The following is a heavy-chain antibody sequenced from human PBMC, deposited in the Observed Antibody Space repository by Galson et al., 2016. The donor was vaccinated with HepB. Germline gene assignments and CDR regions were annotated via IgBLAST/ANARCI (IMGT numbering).Heavy chain of an antibody. CDR2: IYSGGST. CDR1: GLTVSTNY. Sequence: SLRLSCAASGLTVSTNYMSWVRQAPGKGLEWVSVIYSGGSTHYADSVKGRFIISRDDAKNSVYLQMDSLRDEDTAVYYCARPYNCYMSGYHQYFQHWGQGTLMTVSS. V-gene: IGHV3-53*01. J-gene: IGHJ1*01. D-gene: IGHD3-3*01. CDR3: ARPYNCYMSGYHQYFQH.